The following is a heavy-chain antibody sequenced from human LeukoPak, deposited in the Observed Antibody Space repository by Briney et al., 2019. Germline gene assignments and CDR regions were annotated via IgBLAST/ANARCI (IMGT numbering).Heavy chain of an antibody. CDR2: IIPILGIA. D-gene: IGHD7-27*01. Sequence: GASVKVSCKASGGTFSSYAISWVRQAPGQGLEWMGRIIPILGIANYAQKFQGRVTITADKSTSTAYMELSSLRSEDTAVYYCAGQPNWGYFDYWGQGTLVTVSS. V-gene: IGHV1-69*04. CDR1: GGTFSSYA. J-gene: IGHJ4*02. CDR3: AGQPNWGYFDY.